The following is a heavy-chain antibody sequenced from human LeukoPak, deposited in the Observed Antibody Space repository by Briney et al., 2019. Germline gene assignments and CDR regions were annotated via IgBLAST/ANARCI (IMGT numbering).Heavy chain of an antibody. CDR3: ARLRGGSGDY. Sequence: PSETLSLTCTVSGGSVSNSYYYWGWIRQPPGKGLEWIGNIYYSGSTYYNPSLKSRVTISVDTSKNQFSLKLSSVTAADTAVYYCARLRGGSGDYWGQGTLVTVSS. V-gene: IGHV4-39*01. CDR2: IYYSGST. CDR1: GGSVSNSYYY. D-gene: IGHD2-15*01. J-gene: IGHJ4*02.